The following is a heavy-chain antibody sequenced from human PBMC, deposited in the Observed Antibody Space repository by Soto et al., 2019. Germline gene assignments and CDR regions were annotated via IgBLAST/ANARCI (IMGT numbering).Heavy chain of an antibody. CDR1: GGSISSGDYY. V-gene: IGHV4-30-4*01. Sequence: SETLSLTCTVSGGSISSGDYYWSWIRQPPGKGLEWIGYIYYRGNTNYNPSLKSRVTISVDTSKNQFSLKLSSVTAADTAVYYCARQPGYYDILTGYSTYYFDYWGQGTPVTVSS. D-gene: IGHD3-9*01. J-gene: IGHJ4*02. CDR2: IYYRGNT. CDR3: ARQPGYYDILTGYSTYYFDY.